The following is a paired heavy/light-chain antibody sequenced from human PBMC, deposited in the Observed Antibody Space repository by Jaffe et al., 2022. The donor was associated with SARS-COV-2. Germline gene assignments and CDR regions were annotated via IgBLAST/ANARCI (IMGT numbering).Heavy chain of an antibody. J-gene: IGHJ6*02. Sequence: EVHLVASGGGLVQPGGSHRLSCAASGFTVSSNYMSWVRQAPGKGLEWVSVIYSGGSTYYADSVKGRFTISRDNSKNTLFLQMDSLRTEDTAVYYCARDGIRPVAGAYYYGMDVWGQGTTVTVSS. CDR3: ARDGIRPVAGAYYYGMDV. V-gene: IGHV3-66*02. CDR1: GFTVSSNY. CDR2: IYSGGST. D-gene: IGHD6-19*01.
Light chain of an antibody. Sequence: EIVLTQSPGTLSLSPGERATLSCRASQSVSSSYLVWYQQKPGQAPRLLIYGASSRATGIPDRFSGSGSGTDFTLTISRLEPEDFAVYYCQQYGSSPWTFGQGTKVEIK. CDR1: QSVSSSY. CDR3: QQYGSSPWT. V-gene: IGKV3-20*01. CDR2: GAS. J-gene: IGKJ1*01.